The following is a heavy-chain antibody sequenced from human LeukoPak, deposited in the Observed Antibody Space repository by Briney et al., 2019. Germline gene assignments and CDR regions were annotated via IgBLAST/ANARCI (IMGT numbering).Heavy chain of an antibody. CDR3: ARRLDTGYDPRTLDY. V-gene: IGHV1-18*04. D-gene: IGHD5-12*01. J-gene: IGHJ4*02. CDR1: GYTLTSYG. CDR2: ISAYNGNT. Sequence: GASVKVSCKASGYTLTSYGISWVRQAPGQGLEWMGWISAYNGNTNYAQKLQGRVTMTTDTSTSTAYMELRSLRSDDTAVYYCARRLDTGYDPRTLDYWGQGTLVTVSS.